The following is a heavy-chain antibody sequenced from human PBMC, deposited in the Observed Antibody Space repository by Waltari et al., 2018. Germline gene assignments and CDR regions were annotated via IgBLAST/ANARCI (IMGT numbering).Heavy chain of an antibody. J-gene: IGHJ6*03. CDR2: IHYADST. CDR3: ASERSGYYNTSFYYDMDV. CDR1: GGSISSSSYY. Sequence: QLQLQESGPGLVKPSETLSLICTVSGGSISSSSYYWGWIRQPPGNGRECIGSIHYADSTSYNPTIKGQVTITVDSSKNQFSQMLCSVTAVYTGVYYSASERSGYYNTSFYYDMDVWGKGATVTVSS. V-gene: IGHV4-39*01. D-gene: IGHD3-3*01.